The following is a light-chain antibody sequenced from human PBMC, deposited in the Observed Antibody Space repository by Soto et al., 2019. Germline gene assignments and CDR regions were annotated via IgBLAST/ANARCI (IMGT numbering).Light chain of an antibody. CDR3: QHYKNWPPIT. CDR1: QSVDRS. J-gene: IGKJ5*01. Sequence: EVILTQSPATLSLSPGERATLSCRASQSVDRSLAWYQEKPGQAPRLLIYGASHRATGIPARFSGSGSGTDFTLNIDSVEADDFAVYYCQHYKNWPPITFGKGTRLDIK. CDR2: GAS. V-gene: IGKV3-11*01.